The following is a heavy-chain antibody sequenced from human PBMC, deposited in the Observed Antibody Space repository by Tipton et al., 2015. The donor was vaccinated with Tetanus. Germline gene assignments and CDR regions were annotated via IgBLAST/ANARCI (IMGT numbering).Heavy chain of an antibody. CDR1: GFSVRNNY. V-gene: IGHV3-53*01. D-gene: IGHD2/OR15-2a*01. CDR2: IYIGGCI. J-gene: IGHJ4*02. Sequence: SLRLSWAASGFSVRNNYMSWVRQAPGKGLEWVSGIYIGGCIYYTDSVKGRFTISRDNSKHTLFLQMNSRRVEDTAVYYCATDEYSNGLFRNWGQGTQVTVST. CDR3: ATDEYSNGLFRN.